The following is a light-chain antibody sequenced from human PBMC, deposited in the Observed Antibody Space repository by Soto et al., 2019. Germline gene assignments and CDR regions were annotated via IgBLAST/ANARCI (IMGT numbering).Light chain of an antibody. CDR1: SSDVGGDDY. CDR3: SSHTSSTLVV. V-gene: IGLV2-14*03. Sequence: QSVLTQPASVSGSPGQSITISRTGTSSDVGGDDYVSWYQQHPGKAPKLMIHDVSSRPSGVSNRFSGSKSGNTASLTISGLRAEDEADYYCSSHTSSTLVVFGGGTKVTVL. CDR2: DVS. J-gene: IGLJ2*01.